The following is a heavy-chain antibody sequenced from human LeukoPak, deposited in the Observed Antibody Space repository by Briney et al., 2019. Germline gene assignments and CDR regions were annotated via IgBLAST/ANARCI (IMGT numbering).Heavy chain of an antibody. CDR3: AKNDPYGSGSYYSAFDI. V-gene: IGHV3-23*01. CDR2: ISGSGGST. CDR1: GFTFSSYA. Sequence: QAGRSLRLSCAASGFTFSSYAMSSVRHAPGKGLECVSAISGSGGSTYYADSVKGRFTISRDNSKNTLYLQMNSLRAEDTAVYYCAKNDPYGSGSYYSAFDIWGQGTMVTVSS. J-gene: IGHJ3*02. D-gene: IGHD3-10*01.